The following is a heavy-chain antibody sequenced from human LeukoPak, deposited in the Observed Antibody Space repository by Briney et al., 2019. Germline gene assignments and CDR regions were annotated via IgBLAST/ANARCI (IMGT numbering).Heavy chain of an antibody. Sequence: GASVKVSCKASGYTFTAYYMHWVRQAPGQGLEWMGWINPNSGGTNYAQKFQGRVTMTRDTSISTAYMELSRLRSDDTAVYYCARDADGLGTWFDPWGQGTLVTVSS. J-gene: IGHJ5*02. CDR2: INPNSGGT. CDR3: ARDADGLGTWFDP. D-gene: IGHD4-17*01. V-gene: IGHV1-2*02. CDR1: GYTFTAYY.